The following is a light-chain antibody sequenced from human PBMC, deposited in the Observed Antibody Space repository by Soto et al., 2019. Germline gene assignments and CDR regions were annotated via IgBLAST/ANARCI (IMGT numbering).Light chain of an antibody. CDR2: GSY. CDR1: QSVASNY. CDR3: QQYSTSPRYI. Sequence: EIVLTQSPGTLSLSPGERATLSCRASQSVASNYLAWYQQKPGQAPSLLIYGSYSRATGIPDRFSGSVSGTDFTLTISRLEPEDFAVYYCQQYSTSPRYIFGQGTKLEIK. J-gene: IGKJ2*01. V-gene: IGKV3-20*01.